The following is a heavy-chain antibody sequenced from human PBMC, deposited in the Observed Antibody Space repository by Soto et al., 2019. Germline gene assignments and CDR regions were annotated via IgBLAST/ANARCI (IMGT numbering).Heavy chain of an antibody. CDR3: ARDQPYYYDSSGYSD. CDR2: IYYSGST. D-gene: IGHD3-22*01. CDR1: GGSVSSGSYY. J-gene: IGHJ4*02. V-gene: IGHV4-61*01. Sequence: PSETLSLTCTVSGGSVSSGSYYWSWIRQPPVKGLEWIGYIYYSGSTNYNPSLKSRVTISVDTSKNQFSLKLSSVTAADTAVCYCARDQPYYYDSSGYSDWGQGTLVTVSS.